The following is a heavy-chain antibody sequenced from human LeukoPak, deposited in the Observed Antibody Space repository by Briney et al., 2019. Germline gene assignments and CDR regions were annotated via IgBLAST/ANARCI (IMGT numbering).Heavy chain of an antibody. V-gene: IGHV1-2*02. CDR1: GYTVTDLY. Sequence: ASAKVSCKASGYTVTDLYILWVRQAPGQGLEWMGWISPNSGGTNYAQKFQGRVTMTRDTSISTAYMELSGLRSDDTAVYYCARENYSYGMDVWGQGTTVTVSS. CDR2: ISPNSGGT. CDR3: ARENYSYGMDV. J-gene: IGHJ6*02.